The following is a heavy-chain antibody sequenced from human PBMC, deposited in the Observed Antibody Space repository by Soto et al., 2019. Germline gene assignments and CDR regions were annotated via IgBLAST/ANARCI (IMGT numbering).Heavy chain of an antibody. CDR3: ARANPVDSYIGYDLGDYYCYGMDV. CDR1: GGTFSSYA. V-gene: IGHV1-69*01. J-gene: IGHJ6*02. Sequence: QVQLVQSGAEVKKPGSSVKVSCKASGGTFSSYAISWVRQAPGQGLEWMGGIIPIFGTANYAQKFQGRVTITADESTSTAYMELSSLRSEDMAVYYCARANPVDSYIGYDLGDYYCYGMDVWGQGTTVTVSS. D-gene: IGHD5-12*01. CDR2: IIPIFGTA.